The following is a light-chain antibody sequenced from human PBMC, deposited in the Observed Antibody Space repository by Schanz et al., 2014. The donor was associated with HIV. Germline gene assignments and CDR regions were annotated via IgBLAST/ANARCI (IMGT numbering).Light chain of an antibody. V-gene: IGKV1-5*03. CDR2: RAS. J-gene: IGKJ1*01. CDR3: QHYNSNQCT. CDR1: QSLDRW. Sequence: DIQMTQSPSTLSASVGDRVTITCRAGQSLDRWLAWYQQKPGKAPKLLIYRASYLESGVPSRFSGSGSGTEFTLTISSLQPDDFATYYCQHYNSNQCTFGQGTKVDIK.